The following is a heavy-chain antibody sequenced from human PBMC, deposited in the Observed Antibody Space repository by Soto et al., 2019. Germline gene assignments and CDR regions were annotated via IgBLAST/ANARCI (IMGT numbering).Heavy chain of an antibody. Sequence: GGSLRLSCAASGFSVSSYDMSWVRQAPGKGLEWVSSITGSGDSTYYADSVKGQFTISRDNSKNTLQLQMNSLRAEDTAVYYCAKMGYRSYGVDIWGHGTMVTVSS. D-gene: IGHD5-18*01. CDR2: ITGSGDST. J-gene: IGHJ3*02. CDR1: GFSVSSYD. V-gene: IGHV3-23*01. CDR3: AKMGYRSYGVDI.